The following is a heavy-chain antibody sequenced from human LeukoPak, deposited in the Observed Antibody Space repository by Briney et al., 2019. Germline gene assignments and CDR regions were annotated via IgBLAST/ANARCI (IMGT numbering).Heavy chain of an antibody. CDR3: AKDGYYDSSGWGVYFDY. CDR2: SCGSGWST. J-gene: IGHJ4*02. V-gene: IGHV3-23*01. Sequence: GGSLRLSRAASGFTFSSYAMTWVRQAPGKGLEWVSDSCGSGWSTYYADPVKGRFTISRDNSKNTLYLQMNSLRAEDTAVYYCAKDGYYDSSGWGVYFDYWGQGTLVTVSS. CDR1: GFTFSSYA. D-gene: IGHD3-22*01.